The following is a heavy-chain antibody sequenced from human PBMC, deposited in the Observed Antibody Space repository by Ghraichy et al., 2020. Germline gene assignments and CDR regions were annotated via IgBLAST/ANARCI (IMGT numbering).Heavy chain of an antibody. CDR1: GGSFSDYY. V-gene: IGHV4-34*01. D-gene: IGHD2-21*02. CDR3: VRGRDCGGDCVLRQ. J-gene: IGHJ4*02. CDR2: VTHSGIT. Sequence: SETQSLTCTAHGGSFSDYYWTWIRQPAGKGLEWIGEVTHSGITNYNPSLKSRVTISVDTSKSHFALKVTSVTAADTAVYYCVRGRDCGGDCVLRQWGQGTLVTVSS.